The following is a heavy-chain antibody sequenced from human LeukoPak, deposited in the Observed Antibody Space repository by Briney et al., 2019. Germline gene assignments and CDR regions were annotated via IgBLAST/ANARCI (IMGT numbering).Heavy chain of an antibody. CDR3: ATDLNSGSYPGY. Sequence: ASVKVSCKVSGYTLTELSTHWVRQAPGKGLEWMGGFDPEDGETIYAQKFQGRVTMTEDTSTDTAYMELSSLRSEDTAVYYCATDLNSGSYPGYWGQGTLVTVSS. CDR1: GYTLTELS. D-gene: IGHD1-26*01. J-gene: IGHJ4*02. CDR2: FDPEDGET. V-gene: IGHV1-24*01.